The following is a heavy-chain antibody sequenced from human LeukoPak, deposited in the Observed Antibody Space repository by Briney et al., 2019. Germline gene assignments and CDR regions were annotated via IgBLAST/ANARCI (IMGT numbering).Heavy chain of an antibody. CDR1: GYTFTNYY. D-gene: IGHD3-22*01. V-gene: IGHV1-46*01. CDR2: INPSGGST. Sequence: ASVKVSCKASGYTFTNYYMHWVRQAPGQGLEWMGIINPSGGSTRYAQKFQGRVTMTRDTSTNTVYMELSSLRPEDTAMYYCARVASYDSSAYYGYWGQGTLVTVSS. J-gene: IGHJ4*02. CDR3: ARVASYDSSAYYGY.